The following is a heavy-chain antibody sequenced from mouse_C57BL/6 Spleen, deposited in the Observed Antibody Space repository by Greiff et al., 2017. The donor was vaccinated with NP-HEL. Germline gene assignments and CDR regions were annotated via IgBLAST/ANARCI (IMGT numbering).Heavy chain of an antibody. CDR3: ASYDYDGYYFDY. J-gene: IGHJ2*01. D-gene: IGHD2-4*01. Sequence: VMLVESGPGLVQPSPSLSITCTVSGFSLTSYGVHWVRQSPGKGLEWLGVIWSGGSTDYNAAFISRLSISKDNSKSQVFFKMNSLQADDTAIYYCASYDYDGYYFDYWGKGTTLTVSS. CDR1: GFSLTSYG. V-gene: IGHV2-2*01. CDR2: IWSGGST.